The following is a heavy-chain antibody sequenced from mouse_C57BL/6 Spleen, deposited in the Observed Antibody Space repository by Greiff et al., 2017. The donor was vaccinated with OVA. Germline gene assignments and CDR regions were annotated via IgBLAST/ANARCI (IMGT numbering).Heavy chain of an antibody. CDR2: INPSSGYT. V-gene: IGHV1-4*01. CDR3: ARRLGGDSYYFDY. J-gene: IGHJ2*01. CDR1: GYTFTSYT. D-gene: IGHD3-1*01. Sequence: QVQLQQSGAELARPGASVKMSCKASGYTFTSYTMHWVKQRPGQSLEWIGYINPSSGYTKYNQKFKDKATLTAAKSSSTAYMQLSSLTSEDSAVYYCARRLGGDSYYFDYWGQGTTLTVSS.